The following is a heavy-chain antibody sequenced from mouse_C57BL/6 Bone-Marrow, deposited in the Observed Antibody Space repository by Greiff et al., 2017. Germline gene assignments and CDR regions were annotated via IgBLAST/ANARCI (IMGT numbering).Heavy chain of an antibody. CDR3: TREDYGSRNWYFDV. CDR2: ISSGGDYI. D-gene: IGHD1-1*01. J-gene: IGHJ1*03. CDR1: GFTFSSYA. V-gene: IGHV5-9-1*02. Sequence: EVKVVESGEGLVKPGGSLKLSCAASGFTFSSYAMSWVRQTPEKRLEWVAYISSGGDYIYYADTVKGRFTISRDNARNTLYLQMSSLKSEDTAMYYCTREDYGSRNWYFDVWGTGTTVTVSS.